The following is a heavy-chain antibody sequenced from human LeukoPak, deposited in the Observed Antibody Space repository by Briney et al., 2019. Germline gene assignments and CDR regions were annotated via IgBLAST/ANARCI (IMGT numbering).Heavy chain of an antibody. CDR3: ARAVAGTLVRFDY. D-gene: IGHD6-19*01. Sequence: SETLSLTCTVSGGSISSYYWSWIRQPPGRGLEWIGCIYYSGGTKYNPSLTSRVTISVDTSKNQFSLQLTSVTAADTAVYYCARAVAGTLVRFDYWGQGTLVIVSS. CDR1: GGSISSYY. V-gene: IGHV4-59*08. J-gene: IGHJ4*02. CDR2: IYYSGGT.